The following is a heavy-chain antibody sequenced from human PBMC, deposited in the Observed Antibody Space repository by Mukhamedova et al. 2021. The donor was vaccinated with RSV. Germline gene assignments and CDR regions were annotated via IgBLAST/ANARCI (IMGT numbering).Heavy chain of an antibody. J-gene: IGHJ6*03. V-gene: IGHV3-15*07. CDR3: TTGMYYYSMDV. D-gene: IGHD3-10*01. CDR2: IKSKTDGGAI. Sequence: MNWVRQAPGKGLEWVGRIKSKTDGGAIDYAVPVKGRFTISRDDSKTTLYLQMNSLKTEDTAVYYCTTGMYYYSMDVWGKGTTVT.